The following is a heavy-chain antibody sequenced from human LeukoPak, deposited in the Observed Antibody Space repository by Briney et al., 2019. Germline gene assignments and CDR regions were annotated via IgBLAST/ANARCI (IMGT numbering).Heavy chain of an antibody. Sequence: GGSLRLSCAASGINVSSNYMTWIRQAPGKGLEWVSLIYGGDAAYYAESVRGRFMISRDNLKNTLFLQMNSLRVEDTAVYYCVTSTGQQFIPYDYWGQGTHVTVSS. CDR1: GINVSSNY. D-gene: IGHD6-13*01. V-gene: IGHV3-66*02. J-gene: IGHJ4*02. CDR3: VTSTGQQFIPYDY. CDR2: IYGGDAA.